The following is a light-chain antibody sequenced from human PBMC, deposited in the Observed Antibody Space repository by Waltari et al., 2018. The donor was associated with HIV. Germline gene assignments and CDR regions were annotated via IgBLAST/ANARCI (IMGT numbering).Light chain of an antibody. Sequence: QSALTQPPSASGSLGQSVTISCTGSRSDVGRYDYFSWYPQHPGKAPKLLIFEVNKRPSGVPDRFSGSKSGNTASLTVSGLQAEDEAEYSCSSYAGINPVIFGGGTTLTVL. CDR2: EVN. J-gene: IGLJ2*01. CDR3: SSYAGINPVI. CDR1: RSDVGRYDY. V-gene: IGLV2-8*01.